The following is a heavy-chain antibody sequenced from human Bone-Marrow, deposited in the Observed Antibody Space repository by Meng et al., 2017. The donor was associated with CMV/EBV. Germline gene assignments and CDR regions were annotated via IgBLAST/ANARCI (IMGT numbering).Heavy chain of an antibody. J-gene: IGHJ6*02. Sequence: GGSLRLSCAASGFIFSNYWMSWVRQAPGKGLEWVANVKHDGSKTYHVDSVKGRFSISRDNAKKSIYLQMNSLRAEDTAVYYCATVADFWSGYLSQIPTYGMDVWGQGTTVTVSS. V-gene: IGHV3-7*01. CDR3: ATVADFWSGYLSQIPTYGMDV. CDR2: VKHDGSKT. CDR1: GFIFSNYW. D-gene: IGHD3-3*01.